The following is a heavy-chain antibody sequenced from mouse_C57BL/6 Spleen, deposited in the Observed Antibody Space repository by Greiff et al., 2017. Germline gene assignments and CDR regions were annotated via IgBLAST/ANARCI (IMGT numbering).Heavy chain of an antibody. D-gene: IGHD1-1*01. CDR2: IYPGDGDT. J-gene: IGHJ1*03. CDR1: GYAFRSYW. CDR3: ARSNYGSSNWYFDV. Sequence: QVQLKQSGAELVKPGASVKISCKASGYAFRSYWMNWVKQRPGKGLEWIGQIYPGDGDTNYNGKFKGKATLTADKSSSTAYMQLSSLTSEDSAVYFCARSNYGSSNWYFDVWGTGTTVTVSS. V-gene: IGHV1-80*01.